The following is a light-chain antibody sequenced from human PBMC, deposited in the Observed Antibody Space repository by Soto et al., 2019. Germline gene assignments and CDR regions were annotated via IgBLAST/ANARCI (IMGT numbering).Light chain of an antibody. CDR1: QSVSSS. CDR3: QQYNNWPRT. CDR2: GAS. J-gene: IGKJ1*01. V-gene: IGKV3-15*01. Sequence: EIRMTQSPATLSVSQGERATLSFRASQSVSSSLSWYQQKPGQAPRLLIYGASSSATGIPARFSGSGSGTEFTLTISSLQSEDFAVYYCQQYNNWPRTFGQGTNVDNK.